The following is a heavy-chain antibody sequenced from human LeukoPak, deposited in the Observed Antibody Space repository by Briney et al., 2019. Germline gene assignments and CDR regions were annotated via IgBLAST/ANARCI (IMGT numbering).Heavy chain of an antibody. CDR3: AKDPNGDYIGAFDI. J-gene: IGHJ3*02. Sequence: GASVKVSCKASGYTFTTYGISWVRQAPGQGLEWMGWISTYNGNTNYAQKLQGRVTMTTDTSTSTAYMELRSLRSDDTAVYYCAKDPNGDYIGAFDIWGQGQWSPSLQ. D-gene: IGHD4-17*01. CDR2: ISTYNGNT. V-gene: IGHV1-18*01. CDR1: GYTFTTYG.